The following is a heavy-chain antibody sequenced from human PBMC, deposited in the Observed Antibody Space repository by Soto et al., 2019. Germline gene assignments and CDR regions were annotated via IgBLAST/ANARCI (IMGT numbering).Heavy chain of an antibody. V-gene: IGHV3-30*18. CDR2: ISYDGNVA. D-gene: IGHD1-1*01. J-gene: IGHJ4*02. Sequence: QVQLVESGGGVVQPGRSLRLSCAASGFTFSSYGMHWVRQAPGKGLEWETVISYDGNVAYYADSVKGRFTISRDNSKNTLYLQMNSLRTEDTAMYYCAKEGPITNWYFDYWGQGTLVTVSS. CDR3: AKEGPITNWYFDY. CDR1: GFTFSSYG.